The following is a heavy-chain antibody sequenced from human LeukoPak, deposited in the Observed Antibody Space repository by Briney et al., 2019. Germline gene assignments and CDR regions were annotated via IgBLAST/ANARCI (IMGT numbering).Heavy chain of an antibody. CDR1: GYTFTDYY. D-gene: IGHD3-3*01. Sequence: ASVKVSCKASGYTFTDYYMHWVRQAPGQGLEWMGWINPNSGGTNYAQKFQGRVTMTRDTSISTAYMELSRLRSDDTAVYYCARGYDFDYYYYYMDVWGKGTTVTISS. V-gene: IGHV1-2*02. CDR3: ARGYDFDYYYYYMDV. CDR2: INPNSGGT. J-gene: IGHJ6*03.